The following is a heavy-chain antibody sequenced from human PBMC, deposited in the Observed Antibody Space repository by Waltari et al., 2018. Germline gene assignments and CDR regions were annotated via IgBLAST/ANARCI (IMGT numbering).Heavy chain of an antibody. CDR1: GFIVSNNY. CDR3: ASDPGFANGMDG. V-gene: IGHV3-53*01. Sequence: EVQLVESGGGLIQPGGSLRLSCAASGFIVSNNYMSWVRKAPGKGLEWVSVTKGGGNTFYSDSVKGRFTISTDDSSNTLSLQMNSLRVEDTAVYYCASDPGFANGMDGWGQGTTVTVSS. CDR2: TKGGGNT. J-gene: IGHJ6*02.